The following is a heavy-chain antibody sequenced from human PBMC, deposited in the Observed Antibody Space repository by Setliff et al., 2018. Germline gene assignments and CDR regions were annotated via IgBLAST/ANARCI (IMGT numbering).Heavy chain of an antibody. CDR2: TIPNFGTT. D-gene: IGHD5-18*01. CDR1: GGTFSSYG. CDR3: AREGVDTRSSTDYRYYMDV. V-gene: IGHV1-69*05. J-gene: IGHJ6*03. Sequence: SVKVSRKASGGTFSSYGISWVRQAPGQGLEWLGGTIPNFGTTNYAQEFQGRVTIITDESTSTAYMGLSSLRFEDTAVYYCAREGVDTRSSTDYRYYMDVWGKGTTVT.